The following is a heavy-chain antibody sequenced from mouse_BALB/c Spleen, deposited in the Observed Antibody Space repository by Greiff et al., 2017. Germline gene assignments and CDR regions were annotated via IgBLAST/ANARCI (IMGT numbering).Heavy chain of an antibody. CDR1: GFTFSSYA. Sequence: EVKLVESGGGLVKPGGSLKLSCAASGFTFSSYAMSWVRQTPEKRLEWVATISSGGSYTYYPDSVKGRFTISRDNAKNTLYLQMSSLRSEDTAMYYCARPKDYWGQGTSVTVSS. CDR3: ARPKDY. J-gene: IGHJ4*01. V-gene: IGHV5-9-3*01. CDR2: ISSGGSYT.